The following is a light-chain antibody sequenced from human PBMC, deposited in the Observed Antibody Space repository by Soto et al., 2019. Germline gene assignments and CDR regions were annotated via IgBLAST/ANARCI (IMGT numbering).Light chain of an antibody. CDR3: LLYCSGAAV. CDR1: TGTVTSGHY. V-gene: IGLV7-46*01. J-gene: IGLJ7*01. CDR2: DTS. Sequence: QAVVTQEPSLTVSPGGTVTLTFCSSTGTVTSGHYPYWFQQKPGQAPRTLIYDTSNKHSWTPARFSGYLLGGKAALTLSGARREEEAEYYCLLYCSGAAVFGGCIQLTVL.